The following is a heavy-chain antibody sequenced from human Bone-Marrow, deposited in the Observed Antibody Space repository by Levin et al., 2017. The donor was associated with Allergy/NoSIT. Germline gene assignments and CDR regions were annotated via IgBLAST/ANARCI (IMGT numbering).Heavy chain of an antibody. CDR3: ARRFLPTSFFIYGPANNYFYMDV. Sequence: SETLSLTCAVYGGSFSGYYWTWIRQTPGKGLEWIGEMNHSGTTNSNPSLKNRVTISVDTSKNQFSLKLNAVTAADTAVYYCARRFLPTSFFIYGPANNYFYMDVWGKGTPVTVSS. CDR2: MNHSGTT. J-gene: IGHJ6*03. V-gene: IGHV4-34*01. CDR1: GGSFSGYY. D-gene: IGHD2/OR15-2a*01.